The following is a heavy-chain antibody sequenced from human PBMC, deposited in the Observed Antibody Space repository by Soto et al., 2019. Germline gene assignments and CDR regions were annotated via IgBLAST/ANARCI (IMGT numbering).Heavy chain of an antibody. V-gene: IGHV1-18*01. CDR1: GYAFTNYD. D-gene: IGHD6-19*01. J-gene: IGHJ4*02. Sequence: ASVKVSCKASGYAFTNYDLIWVRQAPGQGLEWMGWISTYNGNTNYAQKLQGRVTLTTDTATSTAYMELRSLRSDDTAVYYCARKGALPGTDFWGQGTLVTVSS. CDR3: ARKGALPGTDF. CDR2: ISTYNGNT.